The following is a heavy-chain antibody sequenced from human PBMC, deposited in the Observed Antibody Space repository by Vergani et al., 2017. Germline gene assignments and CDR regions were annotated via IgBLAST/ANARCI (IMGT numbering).Heavy chain of an antibody. CDR3: ARGDYGILTGYRY. D-gene: IGHD3-9*01. Sequence: QVQLVQSGAEVKKPGSSVKVSCKASGGTLSNYYMHWVRQAPGQGLEGMGIINPSGGHTNYAQKFQGRVTMTRDTSTSTVYMELSSLRSEDTAIYYCARGDYGILTGYRYWGQGTLVTVSA. J-gene: IGHJ4*02. V-gene: IGHV1-46*03. CDR1: GGTLSNYY. CDR2: INPSGGHT.